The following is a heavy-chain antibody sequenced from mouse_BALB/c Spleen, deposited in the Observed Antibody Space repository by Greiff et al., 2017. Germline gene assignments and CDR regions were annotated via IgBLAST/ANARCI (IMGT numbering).Heavy chain of an antibody. J-gene: IGHJ4*01. D-gene: IGHD5-1*01. Sequence: VQLQESGPGLVKPSQSLSLTCTVTGYSITSDYAWNWIRQFPGNKLEWMGYISYSGSTSYNPSLKSRISITRDTSKNQFFLQLNSVTTEDTATYYCTYDYAMDYWGQGTSVTVSS. CDR1: GYSITSDYA. CDR3: TYDYAMDY. V-gene: IGHV3-2*02. CDR2: ISYSGST.